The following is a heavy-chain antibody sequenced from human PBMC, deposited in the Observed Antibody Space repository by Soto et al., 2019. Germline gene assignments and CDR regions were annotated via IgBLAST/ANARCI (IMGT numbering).Heavy chain of an antibody. J-gene: IGHJ4*02. D-gene: IGHD6-13*01. CDR3: AIEIIAAAGTGAPDY. CDR1: GFTFSSYG. Sequence: QVQLVESGGGVVQPGRSLRLSCAASGFTFSSYGMHWVRQAPGKGLEWVAVIWYDGSNKYYADSVKGRFTISRDNSKNTLYLQMNSLRAEDTAVYYCAIEIIAAAGTGAPDYCGQGTLVTVSS. CDR2: IWYDGSNK. V-gene: IGHV3-33*01.